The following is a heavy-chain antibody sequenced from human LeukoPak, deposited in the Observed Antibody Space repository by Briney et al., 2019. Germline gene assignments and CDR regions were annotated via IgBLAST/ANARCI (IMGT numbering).Heavy chain of an antibody. CDR3: AAGTAADY. V-gene: IGHV3-11*03. CDR1: GIPFSDYY. Sequence: GGSLRLSCVVSGIPFSDYYMDWIRQTPGKGLEWISYISASSSYTDYADSVKGRFTISRDNAQNALFLQMNRLRVEDTAVYYCAAGTAADYWGQGTLVTVSS. CDR2: ISASSSYT. J-gene: IGHJ4*02. D-gene: IGHD6-13*01.